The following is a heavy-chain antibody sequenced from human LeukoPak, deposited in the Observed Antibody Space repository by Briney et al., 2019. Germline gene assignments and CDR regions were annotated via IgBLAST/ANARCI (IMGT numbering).Heavy chain of an antibody. J-gene: IGHJ3*02. CDR2: IKQDGSEK. V-gene: IGHV3-7*03. D-gene: IGHD2-15*01. Sequence: GGSLRLSCADSGYTFSSYWMSWVRQAPGKGLEWVANIKQDGSEKYYVDSVKGRFTISRDNAKNSLYLQMNSLRAEDTAVYYCAKAATDAFDIWGQGTMVTVSS. CDR1: GYTFSSYW. CDR3: AKAATDAFDI.